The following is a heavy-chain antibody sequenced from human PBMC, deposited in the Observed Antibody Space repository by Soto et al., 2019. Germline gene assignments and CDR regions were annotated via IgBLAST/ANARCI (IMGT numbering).Heavy chain of an antibody. V-gene: IGHV4-59*01. CDR3: ARKAPDRITGFAWFDP. Sequence: QVQLQESGPGLVKPSETLSLTCTVSGGSISSYYWSWIRQPPGKGLEWIGYIYYSGSTNYNPSLKSRVTISVDTSKNQFSLKLSSVTAADTAVYYCARKAPDRITGFAWFDPWGQGTLVTVSS. D-gene: IGHD1-20*01. CDR1: GGSISSYY. CDR2: IYYSGST. J-gene: IGHJ5*02.